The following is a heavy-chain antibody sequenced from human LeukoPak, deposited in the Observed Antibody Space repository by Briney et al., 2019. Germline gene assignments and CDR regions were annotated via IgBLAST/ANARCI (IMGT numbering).Heavy chain of an antibody. CDR1: GGSISSYY. D-gene: IGHD2-15*01. V-gene: IGHV4-59*08. CDR3: AGLYCSGGSCYDNWFDP. J-gene: IGHJ5*02. CDR2: IYYSGST. Sequence: SETLSLTCTVSGGSISSYYWSWIRQPPGKGLEWIGYIYYSGSTNYNPPLKSRVTISVDTSKNQFSLKLSSVTAADTAVYYCAGLYCSGGSCYDNWFDPWGQGTLVTVSS.